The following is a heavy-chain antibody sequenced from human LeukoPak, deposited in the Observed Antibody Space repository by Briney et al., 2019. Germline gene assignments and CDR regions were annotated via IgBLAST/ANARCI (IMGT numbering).Heavy chain of an antibody. J-gene: IGHJ4*02. V-gene: IGHV4-34*01. Sequence: SETLSLTCAVYGGSFSGYYWSWIRQPPGKGLEWIGEINHSGSTNYNPSLKSRVTISVDTSKNQFSLKLSSVTAADTAVYYCASTTYYYDSSGLDYWGQGTLVTVSS. CDR3: ASTTYYYDSSGLDY. CDR1: GGSFSGYY. D-gene: IGHD3-22*01. CDR2: INHSGST.